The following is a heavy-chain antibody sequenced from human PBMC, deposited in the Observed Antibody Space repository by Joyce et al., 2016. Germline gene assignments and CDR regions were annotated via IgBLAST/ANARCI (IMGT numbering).Heavy chain of an antibody. CDR3: AATMTSNWYFDL. Sequence: QVQLVQSGAEVKKPGASVKVSCKASGYTFTSYTMHWVRQAPGQRLEWMGWLNTGNGNTKQSQKFQGRVTITRDTSASTGYMELSSLRSEDTAMYYCAATMTSNWYFDLWGRGTLVTVSS. D-gene: IGHD4-11*01. V-gene: IGHV1-3*04. CDR2: LNTGNGNT. J-gene: IGHJ2*01. CDR1: GYTFTSYT.